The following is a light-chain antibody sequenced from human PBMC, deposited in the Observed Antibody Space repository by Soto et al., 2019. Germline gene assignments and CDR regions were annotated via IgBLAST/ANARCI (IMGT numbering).Light chain of an antibody. CDR3: QQYNNWPPYT. CDR1: QSVSSN. V-gene: IGKV3-15*01. J-gene: IGKJ2*01. CDR2: GAS. Sequence: EIVMTQSPATLSVSPGERATLSCRASQSVSSNLAWYQQKPGQAPRLLIYGASTRATGIPARFSGSGSGTEFNLTISSLQSEDFAVYYCQQYNNWPPYTLGQGTNLEIK.